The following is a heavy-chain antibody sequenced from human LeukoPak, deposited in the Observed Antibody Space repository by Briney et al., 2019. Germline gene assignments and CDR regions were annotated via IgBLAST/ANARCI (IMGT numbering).Heavy chain of an antibody. V-gene: IGHV3-20*04. Sequence: GGSLRLSCAASGFTFDDYGMSWVRQAPGKGLEWVSGINWNGGSTGYADSVKGRFTISRDNAKNSLYLQMNSLRAEDTALYYWAGGGDYGDYGNWYFDLWGRGTLVTVSS. CDR3: AGGGDYGDYGNWYFDL. CDR2: INWNGGST. D-gene: IGHD4-17*01. J-gene: IGHJ2*01. CDR1: GFTFDDYG.